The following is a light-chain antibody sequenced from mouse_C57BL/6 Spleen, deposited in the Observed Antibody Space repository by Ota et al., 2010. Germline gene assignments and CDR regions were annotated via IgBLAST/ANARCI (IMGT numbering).Light chain of an antibody. CDR2: STS. CDR3: HQYHRSPFT. CDR1: SSVSSSY. Sequence: QIVLTQSPAIMSASLGERVTMTCTASSSVSSSYLHWYQQKPGSSPKLWIYSTSNLASGVPARFSGSGSGTSYSLTISSMEAEDAATYYCHQYHRSPFTFGSGTKLEIK. J-gene: IGKJ4*01. V-gene: IGKV4-74*01.